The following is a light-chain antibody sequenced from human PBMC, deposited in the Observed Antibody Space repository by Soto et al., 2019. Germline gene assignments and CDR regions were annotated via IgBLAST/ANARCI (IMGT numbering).Light chain of an antibody. V-gene: IGKV2-28*01. CDR2: FGS. CDR3: MQSQQSPPT. CDR1: QSLLQSNGYNY. J-gene: IGKJ1*01. Sequence: DIVMTQSPLSLPVTPGEPASISCSSSQSLLQSNGYNYLDWYLQKPGQSPQLLIYFGSYRASGVPDRVGGSGSGTDFTLKIRRVEAEDVGVYYCMQSQQSPPTFGQGTKVEI.